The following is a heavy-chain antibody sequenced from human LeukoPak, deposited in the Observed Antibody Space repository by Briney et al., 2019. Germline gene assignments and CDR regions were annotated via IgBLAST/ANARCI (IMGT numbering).Heavy chain of an antibody. CDR2: INHSGRT. D-gene: IGHD3-3*01. CDR1: GGSFSGYY. V-gene: IGHV4-34*01. Sequence: SETLSLTCAVYGGSFSGYYWSWIRQPPGKGLEWIAEINHSGRTNYNPSLKSRVTISVDTSKNQFSLKLSSVTGADTAVYYCARGFWEYNFDYWGQGTLVTVSS. J-gene: IGHJ4*02. CDR3: ARGFWEYNFDY.